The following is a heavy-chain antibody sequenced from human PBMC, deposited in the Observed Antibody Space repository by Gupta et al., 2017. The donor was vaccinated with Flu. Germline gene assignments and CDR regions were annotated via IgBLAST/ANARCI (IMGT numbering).Heavy chain of an antibody. Sequence: QLHLVQSGAEMQKPGASVRFSCTASGDTFTGYYVHWVRQAPGQGLEWMGWSSTKKGGKRDEKKLEGRGSMNLDTAMKRVEMELSRRRSDDTAMDYGARSEGKAAMLDDWGQGTLGTVSS. CDR1: GDTFTGYY. CDR2: SSTKKGGK. D-gene: IGHD2-2*01. V-gene: IGHV1-2*02. J-gene: IGHJ4*02. CDR3: ARSEGKAAMLDD.